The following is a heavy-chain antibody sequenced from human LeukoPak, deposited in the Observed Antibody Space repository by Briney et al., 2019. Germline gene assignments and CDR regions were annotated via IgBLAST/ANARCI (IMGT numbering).Heavy chain of an antibody. CDR1: GGSFSGYY. CDR2: INHSGST. V-gene: IGHV4-34*01. Sequence: PSETLSLTCAVYGGSFSGYYWSWIRQPPGKGLEWIGEINHSGSTNYNPSLKSRVTISVDTSKNQFSLKLSSVTTADTAVYYCARGIIAAAEYNWFDPWGQGTLVTVSS. D-gene: IGHD6-13*01. CDR3: ARGIIAAAEYNWFDP. J-gene: IGHJ5*02.